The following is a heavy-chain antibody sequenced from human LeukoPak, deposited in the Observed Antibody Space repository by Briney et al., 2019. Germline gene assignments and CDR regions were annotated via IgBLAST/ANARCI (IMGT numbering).Heavy chain of an antibody. CDR2: IQYDGSNQ. V-gene: IGHV3-30*02. Sequence: GGSLRLSRAASGFTFSSYGMHWVRQAPAKGLEWVAFIQYDGSNQYYIDSVKGRFTISRDNSKNTLYLQMNSLRAEDTAVYYCAKVTKPGYYFYMDVWGKGTTVTVSS. CDR1: GFTFSSYG. CDR3: AKVTKPGYYFYMDV. D-gene: IGHD1-14*01. J-gene: IGHJ6*03.